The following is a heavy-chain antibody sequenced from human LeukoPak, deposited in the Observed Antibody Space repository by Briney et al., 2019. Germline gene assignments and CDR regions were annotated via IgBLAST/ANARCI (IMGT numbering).Heavy chain of an antibody. D-gene: IGHD2-21*02. V-gene: IGHV3-48*03. J-gene: IGHJ4*02. CDR2: IGTTGGAI. Sequence: GGSLRLSCAASGFTFSSYEMNWVRQAPGKGLEWLSYIGTTGGAIFYADSVKGRFTVSRDNSKNSLYLQMNSLRAEDTAISYCAREELACGGDCFLLWGQGTLVTVSS. CDR3: AREELACGGDCFLL. CDR1: GFTFSSYE.